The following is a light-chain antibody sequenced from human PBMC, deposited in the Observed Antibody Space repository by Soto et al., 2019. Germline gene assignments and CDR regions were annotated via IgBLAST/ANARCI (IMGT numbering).Light chain of an antibody. CDR3: QQYNNWPQT. CDR2: GAS. J-gene: IGKJ1*01. Sequence: EIVMTQSPATLSVSPGERATLSCRASQSVSSNLAWYQQKPGQAPRLLIYGASTRATGIPARFTGSGYGTDVTLTISSLQSEDFAVYYCQQYNNWPQTFGQGTKVDIK. V-gene: IGKV3-15*01. CDR1: QSVSSN.